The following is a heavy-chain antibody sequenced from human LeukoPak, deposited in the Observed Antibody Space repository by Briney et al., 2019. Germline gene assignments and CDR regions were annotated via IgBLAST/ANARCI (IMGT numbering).Heavy chain of an antibody. D-gene: IGHD6-19*01. CDR3: AKRQTGYTSGWSPTFGASDY. CDR2: ISGSGGST. V-gene: IGHV3-23*01. J-gene: IGHJ4*02. Sequence: PGGSLRLSCAASRFTFSTYAMSGARRARGKGLVWVSGISGSGGSTFYADSVRGRFTVSRDNSKNTLYLQMDSLRGQDAAIYYCAKRQTGYTSGWSPTFGASDYWGQGTLVTVSS. CDR1: RFTFSTYA.